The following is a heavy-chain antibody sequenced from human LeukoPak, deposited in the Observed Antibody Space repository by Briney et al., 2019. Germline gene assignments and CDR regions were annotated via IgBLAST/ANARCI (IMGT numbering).Heavy chain of an antibody. Sequence: ASVKVSCKASGYTFTSYDINWVRQAAGQGLEWMGWMNPNSGNTGYAQKFQGRVTMTRNTSISTAYMELSSLRSEDTAVYYCARGSFGGGTGYYSYYYYGMDVWGQGTTVTVSS. V-gene: IGHV1-8*01. CDR1: GYTFTSYD. CDR3: ARGSFGGGTGYYSYYYYGMDV. J-gene: IGHJ6*02. CDR2: MNPNSGNT. D-gene: IGHD3/OR15-3a*01.